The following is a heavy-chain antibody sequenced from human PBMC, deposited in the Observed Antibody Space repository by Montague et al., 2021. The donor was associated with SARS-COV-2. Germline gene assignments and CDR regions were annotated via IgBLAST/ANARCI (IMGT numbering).Heavy chain of an antibody. V-gene: IGHV3-21*01. CDR3: ARDFDTAMKWCFDS. Sequence: SLRLSCAASGFTFSNYNMNWFRQAPGRGLEWVSSISSSSSYIYYADSVKGRFTISRDNAKNSLYPQMNSLRAEDTAVYYCARDFDTAMKWCFDSWGQGILVTVSS. CDR2: ISSSSSYI. J-gene: IGHJ4*02. CDR1: GFTFSNYN. D-gene: IGHD5-18*01.